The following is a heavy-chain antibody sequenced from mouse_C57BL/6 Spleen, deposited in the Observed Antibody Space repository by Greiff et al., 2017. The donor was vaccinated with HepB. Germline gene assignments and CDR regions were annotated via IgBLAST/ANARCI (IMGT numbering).Heavy chain of an antibody. CDR2: ISSGSSTI. Sequence: EVMLVESGGGLLKPGGSLKLSCAASGFTFSDYGMHWVRQAPEKGLEWVAYISSGSSTIYYADTVTGRFTISRENAKNNLFLQMTSLRSEDPAMYYCAGGRWVGDYWGQGTTLTVSS. V-gene: IGHV5-17*01. J-gene: IGHJ2*01. CDR1: GFTFSDYG. CDR3: AGGRWVGDY. D-gene: IGHD1-1*01.